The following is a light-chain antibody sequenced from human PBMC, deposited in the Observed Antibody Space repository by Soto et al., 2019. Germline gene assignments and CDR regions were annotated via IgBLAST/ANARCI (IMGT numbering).Light chain of an antibody. CDR2: EVS. Sequence: QSVLTQPPSASGSPGQSVTISCTGTSSDVGGYLYVSWYQHHPGKAPKLMIYEVSKRPSGVPDRFSGYKSGNTASLTVSGLQPEDEADYYCSSYAGSNGVLFGGGTKVTVL. CDR3: SSYAGSNGVL. V-gene: IGLV2-8*01. CDR1: SSDVGGYLY. J-gene: IGLJ2*01.